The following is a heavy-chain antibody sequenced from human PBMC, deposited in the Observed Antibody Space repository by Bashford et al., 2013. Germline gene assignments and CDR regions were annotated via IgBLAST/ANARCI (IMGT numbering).Heavy chain of an antibody. Sequence: GSLRLSCAASGFTFSTSWMSWVRQAPGKGLEWVAKINEDGSEKRLCGLCEGPIHPSPETTPKNSLYLQMNSLRVEDTAVYYCARHFVSAFDYWGQGTLVTVSS. CDR3: ARHFVSAFDY. CDR1: GFTFSTSW. CDR2: INEDGSEK. J-gene: IGHJ4*02. D-gene: IGHD3-3*02. V-gene: IGHV3-7*01.